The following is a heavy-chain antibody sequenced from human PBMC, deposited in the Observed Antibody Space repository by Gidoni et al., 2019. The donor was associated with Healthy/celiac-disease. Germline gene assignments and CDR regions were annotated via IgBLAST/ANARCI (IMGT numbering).Heavy chain of an antibody. CDR2: IQQNGSEK. J-gene: IGHJ5*02. Sequence: EVQLVESGGGLVQPGGSLRLSCAASGFTFSSYWMSWVRQAPGKGLEWVANIQQNGSEKYYVDSVKGRFTISRDNAKNSLYLQMNSLRAEDTAVYYCARDEAATTSWFDPWGQGTLVTVSS. D-gene: IGHD2-15*01. V-gene: IGHV3-7*04. CDR1: GFTFSSYW. CDR3: ARDEAATTSWFDP.